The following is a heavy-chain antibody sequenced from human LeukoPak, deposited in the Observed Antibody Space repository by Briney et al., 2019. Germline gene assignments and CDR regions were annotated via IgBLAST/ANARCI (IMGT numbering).Heavy chain of an antibody. J-gene: IGHJ4*02. CDR3: VKSSSTVGAPYFDY. V-gene: IGHV3-64D*06. Sequence: PGGGLRLSCSASGFTFSSYAMHWVRQAPGKGLEYVSSITANGDNTYHAESVKGRFTIFRDNSKNTLFFHMSSLRAEDTAVYYCVKSSSTVGAPYFDYWGQGSLVTVSS. D-gene: IGHD1-26*01. CDR2: ITANGDNT. CDR1: GFTFSSYA.